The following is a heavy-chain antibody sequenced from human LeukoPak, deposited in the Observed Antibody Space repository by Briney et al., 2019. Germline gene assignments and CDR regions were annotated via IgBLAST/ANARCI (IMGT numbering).Heavy chain of an antibody. J-gene: IGHJ6*02. V-gene: IGHV3-11*01. Sequence: GGSLRLSCAASGFTVSSNYMSWVRQAPGKGLEWVSYISSSGSTIYYADSVKGRFTISRDNAKNSLYLQMNSLRAEDTAVYYCARARDDRPYYYYYGMDVWGQGTTVTVSS. CDR2: ISSSGSTI. D-gene: IGHD5-24*01. CDR1: GFTVSSNY. CDR3: ARARDDRPYYYYYGMDV.